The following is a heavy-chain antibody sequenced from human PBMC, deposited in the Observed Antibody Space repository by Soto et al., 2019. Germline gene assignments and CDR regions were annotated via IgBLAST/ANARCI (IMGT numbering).Heavy chain of an antibody. CDR2: IGTAGDT. J-gene: IGHJ4*02. CDR3: XXXXXXXXXXY. V-gene: IGHV3-13*04. Sequence: EVQLVESGGGLVQPGGSLRLSCAASGFTFSSYDMHWVRQATGKGLEWVSSIGTAGDTYYPGSVKGRFTISRENAKNXXXXXXXXXXXXXXXXXXXXXXXXXXXXXYWGQGTLVT. CDR1: GFTFSSYD.